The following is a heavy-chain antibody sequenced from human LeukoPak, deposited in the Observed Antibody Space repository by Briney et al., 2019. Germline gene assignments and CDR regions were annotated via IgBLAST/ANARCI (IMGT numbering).Heavy chain of an antibody. J-gene: IGHJ3*02. V-gene: IGHV3-30*04. CDR2: ISYDGSNK. CDR3: ARRPERYFDWLLFLDAFDI. D-gene: IGHD3-9*01. Sequence: PGGSLRLSCAASGFTFSSYAMHWVRQAPGKGLEWVAVISYDGSNKYYADSVKGRFTISRDNSKNTLYLQMNSLRAEDTAVYYCARRPERYFDWLLFLDAFDIWGQGTMVTVSS. CDR1: GFTFSSYA.